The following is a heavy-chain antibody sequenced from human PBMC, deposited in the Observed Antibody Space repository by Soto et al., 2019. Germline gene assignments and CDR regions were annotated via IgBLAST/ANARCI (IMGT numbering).Heavy chain of an antibody. CDR3: AKIESRFFYDSTGYYPFDY. CDR2: INSDGSST. J-gene: IGHJ4*02. V-gene: IGHV3-74*01. D-gene: IGHD3-22*01. CDR1: GFTFSSYW. Sequence: GGSLRLSCVASGFTFSSYWMHWVRQAPGKGPLWVSRINSDGSSTSYADSVMGRFTISRDNSKNTVYLQMNSLRAEDTAVYYCAKIESRFFYDSTGYYPFDYWGQGTLVTVSS.